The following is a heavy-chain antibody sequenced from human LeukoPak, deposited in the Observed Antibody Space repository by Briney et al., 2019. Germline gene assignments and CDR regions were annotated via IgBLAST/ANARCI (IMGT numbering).Heavy chain of an antibody. J-gene: IGHJ5*02. Sequence: GASVKVSCXASGYTFTSYDINWVRQATGQGLEWMGWMNPNSGNTGYAQKFQGRVTMTRNTSMSTAYMELSSLRSEDTAVYYCARWVTMVRGGFDPWGQGTLVTVSS. D-gene: IGHD3-10*01. CDR3: ARWVTMVRGGFDP. CDR2: MNPNSGNT. CDR1: GYTFTSYD. V-gene: IGHV1-8*01.